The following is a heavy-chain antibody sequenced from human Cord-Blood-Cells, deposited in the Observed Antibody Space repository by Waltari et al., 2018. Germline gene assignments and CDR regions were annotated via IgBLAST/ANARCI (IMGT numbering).Heavy chain of an antibody. CDR3: ARVGGSYYAFDI. CDR1: GYSISSGYY. J-gene: IGHJ3*02. V-gene: IGHV4-38-2*02. D-gene: IGHD1-26*01. Sequence: QVQLQESGTGLVKPSETLSLTCTVSGYSISSGYYWGWIRQPPGKGLEWIGSIYHSGSTYYNPSLKSRVTISVDTSKNQFSLKLSSVTAADTAVYYCARVGGSYYAFDIWGQGTMVTVSS. CDR2: IYHSGST.